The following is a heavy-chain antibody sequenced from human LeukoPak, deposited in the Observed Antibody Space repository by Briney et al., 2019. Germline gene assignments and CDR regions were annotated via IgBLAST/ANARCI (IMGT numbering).Heavy chain of an antibody. V-gene: IGHV3-15*01. CDR1: GFTFSSHS. CDR3: TTDVLRYFDWLLWLDY. J-gene: IGHJ4*02. D-gene: IGHD3-9*01. CDR2: IKSKTDGGTT. Sequence: GGSLRLSCAASGFTFSSHSMNWVRQAPGKGLEWVGRIKSKTDGGTTDYAAPVKGRFTISRDDSKNTLYLQMNSLKTEDTAVYYCTTDVLRYFDWLLWLDYWGQGTLVTVSS.